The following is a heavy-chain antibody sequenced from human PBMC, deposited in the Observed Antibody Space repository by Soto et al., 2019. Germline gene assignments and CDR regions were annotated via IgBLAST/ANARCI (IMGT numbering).Heavy chain of an antibody. V-gene: IGHV3-7*01. Sequence: WGSLRLSCAASGFTFSSSYMTWVRQAPGMGLEGVANISQDGSEKYYVDSVKGRFTISRDNSKNTLYLQMNSLRAEDTAVYYCAKDMVSSSWYVYYYMDVWGKGTTVTAP. J-gene: IGHJ6*03. CDR2: ISQDGSEK. CDR3: AKDMVSSSWYVYYYMDV. D-gene: IGHD6-13*01. CDR1: GFTFSSSY.